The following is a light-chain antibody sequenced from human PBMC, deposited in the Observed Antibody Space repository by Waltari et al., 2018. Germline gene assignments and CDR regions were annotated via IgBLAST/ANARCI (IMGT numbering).Light chain of an antibody. J-gene: IGKJ1*01. CDR2: WAS. CDR3: QQYYSTHLWT. CDR1: QSVLYSSNNKNY. V-gene: IGKV4-1*01. Sequence: DIVMTQSPDSLAVSLGERATINCKSSQSVLYSSNNKNYLAWYQQKPGQPPKLLIYWASTRESGVPDRVSGSGSGTDVTLTISSLQAEDVAVDYCQQYYSTHLWTFGQGTKVEIK.